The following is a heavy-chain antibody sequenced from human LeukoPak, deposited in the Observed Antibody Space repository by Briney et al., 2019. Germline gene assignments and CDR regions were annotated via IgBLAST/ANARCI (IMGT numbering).Heavy chain of an antibody. CDR2: ISYDGSNK. V-gene: IGHV3-30-3*01. CDR3: ARDSDMIVVVSCYFDY. CDR1: GFTFSSYA. Sequence: GGSLRLSCAASGFTFSSYAMHWVRQAPGKGLEWVAVISYDGSNKYYADPVKGRFTISRDNSKNTLYLQMNSLRAEDTAVYYCARDSDMIVVVSCYFDYWGQGTLVTVSS. J-gene: IGHJ4*02. D-gene: IGHD3-22*01.